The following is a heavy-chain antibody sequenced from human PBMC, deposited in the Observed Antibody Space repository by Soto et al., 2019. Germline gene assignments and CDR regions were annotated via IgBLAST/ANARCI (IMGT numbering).Heavy chain of an antibody. V-gene: IGHV3-30*18. J-gene: IGHJ3*02. CDR2: ISYDGSNK. D-gene: IGHD6-19*01. CDR1: GFTFSSYG. CDR3: AKDVAAFAFDI. Sequence: GGSLRLSCAASGFTFSSYGMHWVRQAPGKGLEWVAVISYDGSNKYYADSVKGRFTISRDNSKNTLYLQMNSLRAEDTAVYYCAKDVAAFAFDIWGQGTMVTVSS.